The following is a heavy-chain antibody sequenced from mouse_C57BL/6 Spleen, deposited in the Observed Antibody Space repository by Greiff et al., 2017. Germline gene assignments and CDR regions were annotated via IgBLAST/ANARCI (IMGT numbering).Heavy chain of an antibody. CDR3: ARKGYSNYYAMDY. CDR2: LWSGGSA. D-gene: IGHD2-5*01. Sequence: QVQLQQSGPGLVQPSQSLSFTCTVSGFSLTSYGVHWVRQSPGKGLEWLGVLWSGGSADYNAAFISRLSISKDNSKRQVFFKMNSLQADDTAIYYCARKGYSNYYAMDYWGQGTSGTVSS. J-gene: IGHJ4*01. CDR1: GFSLTSYG. V-gene: IGHV2-2*01.